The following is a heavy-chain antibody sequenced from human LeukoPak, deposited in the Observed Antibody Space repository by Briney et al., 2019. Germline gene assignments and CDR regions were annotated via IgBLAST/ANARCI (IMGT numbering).Heavy chain of an antibody. J-gene: IGHJ4*02. CDR1: GYSFASGHY. D-gene: IGHD2-2*01. V-gene: IGHV4-38-2*01. CDR2: IYHTGST. Sequence: SETLSLTCSVSGYSFASGHYWGWIRQPPGKGLEWIGNIYHTGSTHYNPSLKSRVTISVDTSKNQFSLKLSSVTAADTAVYYCARYCSSTSCILRGFDYWGQGTLVTVSS. CDR3: ARYCSSTSCILRGFDY.